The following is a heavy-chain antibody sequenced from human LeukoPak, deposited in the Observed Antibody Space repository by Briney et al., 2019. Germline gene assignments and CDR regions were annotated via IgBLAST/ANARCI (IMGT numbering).Heavy chain of an antibody. CDR1: GFSFSGYS. CDR2: IRSSGAIT. D-gene: IGHD7-27*01. V-gene: IGHV3-48*04. CDR3: ARGLGTSVLGTHCFDP. J-gene: IGHJ5*02. Sequence: GGSLRLSSEASGFSFSGYSMNWIRQAPGKGLEWISYIRSSGAITYYADSVKGRFSILRDNTKNSLYLQMNSLRAEDTAVYYCARGLGTSVLGTHCFDPWGRGTLVTVSS.